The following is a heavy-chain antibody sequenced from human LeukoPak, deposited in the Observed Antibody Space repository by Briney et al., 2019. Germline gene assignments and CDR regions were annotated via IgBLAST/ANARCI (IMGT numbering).Heavy chain of an antibody. CDR2: MNPNSGNT. V-gene: IGHV1-8*01. CDR1: GYTFTSYD. D-gene: IGHD2-2*02. Sequence: GASVKVSCKASGYTFTSYDINWVRQATGQGLEWMGWMNPNSGNTGYAQKFQGRVTMTRNTSISTAYMELSSPRSEDTAVYYCARADCSSTSCYTAYYYYGMDVWGQGTTVTVSS. CDR3: ARADCSSTSCYTAYYYYGMDV. J-gene: IGHJ6*02.